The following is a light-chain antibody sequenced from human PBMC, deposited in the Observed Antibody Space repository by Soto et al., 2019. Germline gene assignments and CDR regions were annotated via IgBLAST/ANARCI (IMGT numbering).Light chain of an antibody. V-gene: IGKV3-11*01. J-gene: IGKJ2*01. CDR2: DAS. Sequence: EIVLTQSPSTLSLSPGERATLSCRASQSVTSDLAWYQQKPGQAPRLLIYDASKRATGIPARFSGSGSGTDFTLTISSLEPEDFAVYYCQQRSNWPPGYTFGQGTKLEI. CDR1: QSVTSD. CDR3: QQRSNWPPGYT.